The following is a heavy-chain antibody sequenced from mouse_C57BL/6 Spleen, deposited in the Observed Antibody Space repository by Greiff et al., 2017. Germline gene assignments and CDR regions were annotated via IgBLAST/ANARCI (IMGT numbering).Heavy chain of an antibody. D-gene: IGHD1-1*01. V-gene: IGHV5-17*01. Sequence: EVQRVESGGGLVKPGGSLKLSCAASGFTFSDYGMHWVRQAPEKGLEWVAYISSGSSTIYYADTVKGRFTISRDNAKNTLFLQMTRLRSDDTAMYYCARHHDYGSSSYAMDYWGQGTSVTVSS. CDR2: ISSGSSTI. J-gene: IGHJ4*01. CDR3: ARHHDYGSSSYAMDY. CDR1: GFTFSDYG.